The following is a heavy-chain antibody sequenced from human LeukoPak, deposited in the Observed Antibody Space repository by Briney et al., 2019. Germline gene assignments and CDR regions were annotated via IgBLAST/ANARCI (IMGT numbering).Heavy chain of an antibody. CDR2: IYYSGST. Sequence: ASETLPLTCTVSGGSISSYYWSWIRQPPGKGLEWIGYIYYSGSTNYNPSLKSRVTISVDTSKNQFSLKLSSVTAADTAVYYCASLYGSGSFFDYYYGMDVWGQGTTVTVSS. D-gene: IGHD3-10*01. V-gene: IGHV4-59*01. CDR3: ASLYGSGSFFDYYYGMDV. CDR1: GGSISSYY. J-gene: IGHJ6*02.